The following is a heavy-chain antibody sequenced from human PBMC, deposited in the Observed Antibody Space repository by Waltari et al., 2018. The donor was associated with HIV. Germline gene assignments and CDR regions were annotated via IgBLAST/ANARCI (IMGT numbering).Heavy chain of an antibody. J-gene: IGHJ2*01. CDR1: VGSISSGDYY. CDR2: IYYSGST. D-gene: IGHD6-13*01. CDR3: ARDPRIAAADPYWYFDL. V-gene: IGHV4-30-4*01. Sequence: QVQLQESGPGLVKPSQTLSLTCTVSVGSISSGDYYWRWIRQPPGKGLEWIGYIYYSGSTYYNPSLKSRVTISVDTSKNQFSLKLSSVTAADTAVYYCARDPRIAAADPYWYFDLWGRGTLVTVSS.